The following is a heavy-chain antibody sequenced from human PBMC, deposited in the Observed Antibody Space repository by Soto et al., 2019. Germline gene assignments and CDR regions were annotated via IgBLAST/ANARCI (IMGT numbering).Heavy chain of an antibody. CDR1: GASFSGFY. D-gene: IGHD1-26*01. V-gene: IGHV4-34*04. Sequence: PSETLSLTCAVSGASFSGFYWSWIRQSPGKGLEWIGEIDHSGITNHNTALKSRATMSVDTSKNQFSLKLRSVTAADTAVYYCARGVSVTLAVQGGAPDKNYFDSWSEGSLVIVSS. J-gene: IGHJ4*02. CDR2: IDHSGIT. CDR3: ARGVSVTLAVQGGAPDKNYFDS.